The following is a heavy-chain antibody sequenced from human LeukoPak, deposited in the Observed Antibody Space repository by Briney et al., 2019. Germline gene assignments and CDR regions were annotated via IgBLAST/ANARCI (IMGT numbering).Heavy chain of an antibody. CDR1: GFTFSSYS. Sequence: GGSLRLSCAASGFTFSSYSMNWVRQAPGKGLEWVSSISSSSSYIYYADSVKGRFTISRDNAKNSLYLQMNSLRAEDTAVYYCARWVVVAATFDYWGQGTLVTVSS. J-gene: IGHJ4*02. CDR2: ISSSSSYI. D-gene: IGHD2-15*01. V-gene: IGHV3-21*01. CDR3: ARWVVVAATFDY.